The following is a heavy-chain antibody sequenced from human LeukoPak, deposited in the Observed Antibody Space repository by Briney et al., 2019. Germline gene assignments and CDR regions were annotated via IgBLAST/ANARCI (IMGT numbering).Heavy chain of an antibody. J-gene: IGHJ4*02. CDR3: AKVTYGAGTYGAFDS. CDR2: INSDGSST. V-gene: IGHV3-74*01. D-gene: IGHD3-10*01. Sequence: GGSLRLSCAASGFTFSSYWMHWVRQAPGKGLVWVSRINSDGSSTSYADSVKGRFTISRDNAKNTLYLQMNSLRAEDTAVYYCAKVTYGAGTYGAFDSWGQGTLVTVSS. CDR1: GFTFSSYW.